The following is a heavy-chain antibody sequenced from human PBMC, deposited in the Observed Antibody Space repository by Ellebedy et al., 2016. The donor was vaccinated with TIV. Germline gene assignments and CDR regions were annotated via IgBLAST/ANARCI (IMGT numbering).Heavy chain of an antibody. Sequence: GGSLRLSCAASGFTFSDYWMHWVRQVPGKGLEWVSSIGSTSGYIYYADSVKGRFTISRDNANSSLHLQMNSLRAEDTAVYYCARDLQIHDGLLTASKMTHGMGVWGQGTTVTVTS. V-gene: IGHV3-21*01. CDR1: GFTFSDYW. CDR3: ARDLQIHDGLLTASKMTHGMGV. J-gene: IGHJ6*02. D-gene: IGHD3-9*01. CDR2: IGSTSGYI.